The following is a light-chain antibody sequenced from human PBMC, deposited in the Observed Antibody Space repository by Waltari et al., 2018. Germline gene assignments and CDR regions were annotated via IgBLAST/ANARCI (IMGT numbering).Light chain of an antibody. CDR2: EAS. CDR1: QSVAGW. J-gene: IGKJ3*01. V-gene: IGKV1-5*01. CDR3: QQYNNNSPFA. Sequence: DIQMTQSPSTLSASVGDRVTITCRASQSVAGWVAWYQQKPGKAPKLLIYEASTLESGVPSRFSGSGSGTEFTLSITSLQPDDFATYYCQQYNNNSPFAFGPGTRVDIK.